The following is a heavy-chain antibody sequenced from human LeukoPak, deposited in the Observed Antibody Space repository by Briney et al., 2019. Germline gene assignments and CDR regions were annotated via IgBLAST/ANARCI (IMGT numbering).Heavy chain of an antibody. D-gene: IGHD5-18*01. Sequence: SETLSLTCTVSGGSISSSSAYWGWIRQPPGKGLEWIGTIYYSKNTYYNPSLKSRVTISADTSKNQFSLTLGSVSATDTAVYYCVSPRGFSYGYFDYWGQGTLVTVSS. J-gene: IGHJ4*02. CDR1: GGSISSSSAY. CDR3: VSPRGFSYGYFDY. V-gene: IGHV4-39*01. CDR2: IYYSKNT.